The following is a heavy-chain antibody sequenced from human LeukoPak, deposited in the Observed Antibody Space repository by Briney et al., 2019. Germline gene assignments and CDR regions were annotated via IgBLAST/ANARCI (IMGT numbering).Heavy chain of an antibody. Sequence: PSETLSLTCTVSGGSISSSSYYWGWIRQPPGKGLEWIGSIYYSGSTYYNPSLKSRVTISVDTSKNQFSLKLSSVTAADTAVYYCAGPTTTVTTLAHALDIWGQGTMVTVSS. CDR3: AGPTTTVTTLAHALDI. CDR2: IYYSGST. J-gene: IGHJ3*02. CDR1: GGSISSSSYY. D-gene: IGHD4-17*01. V-gene: IGHV4-39*01.